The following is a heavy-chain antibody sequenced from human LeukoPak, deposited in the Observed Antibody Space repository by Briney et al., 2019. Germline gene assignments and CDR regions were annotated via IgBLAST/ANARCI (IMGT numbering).Heavy chain of an antibody. CDR1: RYSFTSYW. CDR3: ARSVPMITFGGVIDRFHYYFDY. CDR2: IYPGDSDT. Sequence: GESLKISCKGSRYSFTSYWIGWVRQMPGKGLEWMGIIYPGDSDTRYSPSFQGQVTISADKSISTAYLQWSSLKASDTAMYYCARSVPMITFGGVIDRFHYYFDYWGQGTLVTVSS. V-gene: IGHV5-51*01. D-gene: IGHD3-16*02. J-gene: IGHJ4*02.